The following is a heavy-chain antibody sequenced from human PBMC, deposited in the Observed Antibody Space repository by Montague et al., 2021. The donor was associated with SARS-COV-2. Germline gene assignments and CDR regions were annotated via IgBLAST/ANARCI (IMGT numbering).Heavy chain of an antibody. CDR3: ARHVSGSLTHFHH. CDR2: IYYSGST. D-gene: IGHD1-26*01. V-gene: IGHV4-59*08. Sequence: SETLSLTCTVSGGSLSSYYWSWIRQPPGKGLEWIGYIYYSGSTNXNPSLKSRVTISVDTSKNQFSLNLSSVTAADTAAYYCARHVSGSLTHFHHWGQGSLVTVSS. J-gene: IGHJ1*01. CDR1: GGSLSSYY.